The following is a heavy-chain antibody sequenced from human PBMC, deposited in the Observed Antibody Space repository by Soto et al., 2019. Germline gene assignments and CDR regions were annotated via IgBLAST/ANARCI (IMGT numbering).Heavy chain of an antibody. CDR3: ARDLTQYYDFWSGYVTPCMDV. V-gene: IGHV4-59*01. CDR1: GGSISGYY. CDR2: IYYSGST. D-gene: IGHD3-3*01. J-gene: IGHJ6*02. Sequence: SETQCLTRTVSGGSISGYYWSWIRQPPGKGLEWIGYIYYSGSTNYNPSLKSRVTISVDTSKNQFSPKLSSVTAADTAVYYCARDLTQYYDFWSGYVTPCMDVWGQGTTVTVSS.